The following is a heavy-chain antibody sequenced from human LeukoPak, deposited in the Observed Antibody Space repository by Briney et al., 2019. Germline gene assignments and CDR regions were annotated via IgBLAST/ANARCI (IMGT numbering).Heavy chain of an antibody. Sequence: GSLRLSCAASGFTFNNYAMSWIRQPPGKGLEWIGYIYYSGSTNYNPSLKSRVTISVDTSKNQFSLKLSSVTAADTAVYYCARSITMIVGASGYYYYMDVWGKGTTVTISS. CDR2: IYYSGST. CDR1: GFTFNNYA. D-gene: IGHD3-22*01. V-gene: IGHV4-59*01. J-gene: IGHJ6*03. CDR3: ARSITMIVGASGYYYYMDV.